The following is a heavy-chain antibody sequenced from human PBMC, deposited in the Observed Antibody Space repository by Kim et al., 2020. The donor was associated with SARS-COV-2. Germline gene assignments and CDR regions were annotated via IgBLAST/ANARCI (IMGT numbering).Heavy chain of an antibody. J-gene: IGHJ4*02. D-gene: IGHD2-2*01. CDR3: ARDGGKVVPAAPYYFDY. V-gene: IGHV3-7*01. CDR2: IKQDGSEK. Sequence: GGSLRLSCAASGFTFSSYWMSWVRQAPGKRLEWVANIKQDGSEKYYVDSVKGRFTISRDNAKNSLYLQMNSLRAEDTAVYYCARDGGKVVPAAPYYFDYWGQGTLVTVSS. CDR1: GFTFSSYW.